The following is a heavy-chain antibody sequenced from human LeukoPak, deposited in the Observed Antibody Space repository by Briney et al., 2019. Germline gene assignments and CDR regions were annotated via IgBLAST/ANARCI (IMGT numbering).Heavy chain of an antibody. Sequence: GRSLRLSCAASGFTFSSYAMHWVRQAPGKGLEWVSAISGSGGSTYYADSVKGRFTISRDNSKNTLYLQMNSLRAEDTAVYYCAKARESEYFRHWGQGTLVTVSS. CDR3: AKARESEYFRH. CDR1: GFTFSSYA. J-gene: IGHJ1*01. V-gene: IGHV3-23*01. CDR2: ISGSGGST.